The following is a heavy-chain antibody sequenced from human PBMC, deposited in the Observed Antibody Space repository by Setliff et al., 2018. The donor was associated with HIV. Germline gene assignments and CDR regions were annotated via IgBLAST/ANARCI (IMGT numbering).Heavy chain of an antibody. CDR1: GYTFTGYY. V-gene: IGHV1-2*02. Sequence: ASVKVSCKASGYTFTGYYMHWVRQAPGQGLEWMGWINPNNGGTNYAQKFQGRVTMTRDTSISTAYMELSRLRSDDTAVYYCARGYHIAAAAPLYYFDYWGQGTLVTVSS. CDR3: ARGYHIAAAAPLYYFDY. CDR2: INPNNGGT. D-gene: IGHD6-13*01. J-gene: IGHJ4*02.